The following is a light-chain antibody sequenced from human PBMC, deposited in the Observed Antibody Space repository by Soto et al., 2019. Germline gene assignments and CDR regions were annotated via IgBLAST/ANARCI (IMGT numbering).Light chain of an antibody. CDR1: QSVSSY. CDR2: DAS. V-gene: IGKV3-11*01. CDR3: QQRSNWPLIT. Sequence: EIVLTQSPATLSLSPGERATLSCRASQSVSSYLAWYQQKPGQAPRLLIYDASNRASSIPARFSGSGSGTDFTLTIRRLEPEDFAVYYCQQRSNWPLITFGQGTRLEIK. J-gene: IGKJ5*01.